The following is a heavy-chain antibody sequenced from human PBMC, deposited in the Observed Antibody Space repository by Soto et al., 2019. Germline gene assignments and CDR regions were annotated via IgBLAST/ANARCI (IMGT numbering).Heavy chain of an antibody. V-gene: IGHV3-30*03. Sequence: GGSLDLSCAAPELTFGSYGIHWVRQAPGKGLEWVAVLSYDGSDQYYTDSVKGRLPVSRDNSKNTLYLQMNSLRAEDTAVYYFARGSGGSGRSYYYGLDVWGQGTTVTVSS. CDR1: ELTFGSYG. CDR3: ARGSGGSGRSYYYGLDV. D-gene: IGHD3-10*01. CDR2: LSYDGSDQ. J-gene: IGHJ6*02.